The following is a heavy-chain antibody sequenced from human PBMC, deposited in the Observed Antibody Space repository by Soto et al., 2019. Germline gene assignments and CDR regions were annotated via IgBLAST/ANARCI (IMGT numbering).Heavy chain of an antibody. CDR1: GGSISSGDYY. CDR3: ARVRVDYDDSSGYYLFDY. CDR2: IYYSGST. V-gene: IGHV4-30-4*01. Sequence: TPSLTCTVSGGSISSGDYYWRWIRQPPGKCLEWIGNIYYSGSTYYNPSLKSRVTISVDTSKNQFSLKLSSVTAADTAVYYCARVRVDYDDSSGYYLFDYWGQGTLVTVSS. J-gene: IGHJ4*02. D-gene: IGHD3-22*01.